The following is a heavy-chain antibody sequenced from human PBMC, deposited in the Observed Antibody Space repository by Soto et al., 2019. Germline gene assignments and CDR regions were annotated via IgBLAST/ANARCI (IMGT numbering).Heavy chain of an antibody. CDR1: GFSVSSYH. CDR2: IDSDAKT. D-gene: IGHD5-18*01. V-gene: IGHV3-53*01. Sequence: LRLSCAASGFSVSSYHMSWVRQAPGKGLEWVSGIDSDAKTFYADSVNGRFIISRDNSENTLFLQLNSLRAEDTAVYFCARDGYSFALNFWGPGPLVTVSS. CDR3: ARDGYSFALNF. J-gene: IGHJ4*02.